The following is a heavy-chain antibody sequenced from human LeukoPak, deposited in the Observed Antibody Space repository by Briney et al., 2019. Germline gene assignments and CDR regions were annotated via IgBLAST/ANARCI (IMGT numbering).Heavy chain of an antibody. Sequence: SETLSLTCAVYGGSFSGYYWSWIRQPPGKGLEWIGEINHSGSTNYNPSLKSRVTISVDTSKNQFSLKLSSVTAADTAVYYCASSMDIVEVPAVPIGYWGQGTLVTVSS. J-gene: IGHJ4*02. CDR3: ASSMDIVEVPAVPIGY. CDR2: INHSGST. D-gene: IGHD2-2*03. CDR1: GGSFSGYY. V-gene: IGHV4-34*01.